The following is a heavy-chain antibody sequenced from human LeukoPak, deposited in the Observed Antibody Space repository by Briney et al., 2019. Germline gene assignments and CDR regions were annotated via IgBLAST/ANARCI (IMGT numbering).Heavy chain of an antibody. CDR2: IYYNGRT. V-gene: IGHV4-39*01. Sequence: KPSETLSLTCTVSGGSIRSSSYYWGWIRPPPGKGLEWIGTIYYNGRTYYNPSLKRRDPISVETPKNQFSLNLNSVTAADPAVYYCARGIYMDVWGKGTTVTVSS. J-gene: IGHJ6*03. CDR3: ARGIYMDV. CDR1: GGSIRSSSYY.